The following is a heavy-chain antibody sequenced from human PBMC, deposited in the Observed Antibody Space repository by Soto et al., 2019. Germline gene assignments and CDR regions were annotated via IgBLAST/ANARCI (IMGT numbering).Heavy chain of an antibody. CDR2: VNQDASEI. Sequence: EVQLVESGGGLVQPGGSLTLSCTASGFTYSDHWMSWVRQAPWKGLEWVANVNQDASEIYYVDSVKGRFTISRDNARSSLLLRMNSLRVEDTAVYYCVRAVGGRSAFWGQGTLVTVSS. CDR3: VRAVGGRSAF. V-gene: IGHV3-7*04. CDR1: GFTYSDHW. D-gene: IGHD3-16*01. J-gene: IGHJ4*02.